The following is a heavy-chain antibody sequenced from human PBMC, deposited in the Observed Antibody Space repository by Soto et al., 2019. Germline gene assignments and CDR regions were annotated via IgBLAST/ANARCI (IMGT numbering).Heavy chain of an antibody. J-gene: IGHJ4*02. CDR2: IKPDGSEK. D-gene: IGHD2-15*01. CDR1: GFTFNNSW. CDR3: ARPGCGGGTCYSS. V-gene: IGHV3-7*03. Sequence: GGSLRLSCAASGFTFNNSWMTWVRQPPGKGLEWVATIKPDGSEKYYVDSVEGRLTISRDNAKSSLYLQMNSLRVEDTAVYYCARPGCGGGTCYSSWGQGTQVTV.